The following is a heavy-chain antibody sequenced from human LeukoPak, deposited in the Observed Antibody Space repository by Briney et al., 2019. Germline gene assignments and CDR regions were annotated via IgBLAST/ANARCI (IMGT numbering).Heavy chain of an antibody. CDR3: ASGSSTSCYE. CDR2: MNTGGSST. V-gene: IGHV3-74*01. CDR1: GFTFSSYW. J-gene: IGHJ4*02. Sequence: AGTLSLTCAASGFTFSSYWMHWVRHAPGQGLVRVSRMNTGGSSTSYADSVKGRFTISRDNAKNTLYLQMNSPRAEDTAVYYCASGSSTSCYEWGQGTLVTVSS. D-gene: IGHD2-2*01.